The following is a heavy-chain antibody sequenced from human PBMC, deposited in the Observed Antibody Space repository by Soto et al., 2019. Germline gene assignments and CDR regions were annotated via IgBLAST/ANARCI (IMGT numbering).Heavy chain of an antibody. CDR2: TGSGTGPG. CDR1: GGTFSTNP. Sequence: QVQLVQSGAEVKKPGSSVKVSCKASGGTFSTNPISWVRRAPGQGLEWMGGTGSGTGPGNHAQKFQGRLTITVDKSTSTVYMELSSLSSEDTAVYYCARRDSGGFYRYFDSWGQGTLVTVSS. J-gene: IGHJ4*02. CDR3: ARRDSGGFYRYFDS. D-gene: IGHD2-15*01. V-gene: IGHV1-69*06.